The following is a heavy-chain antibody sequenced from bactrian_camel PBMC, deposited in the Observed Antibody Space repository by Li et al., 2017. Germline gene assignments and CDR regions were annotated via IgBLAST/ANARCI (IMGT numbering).Heavy chain of an antibody. D-gene: IGHD1*01. CDR1: GYTYKANC. CDR2: IRNDGTT. J-gene: IGHJ4*01. V-gene: IGHV3S53*01. Sequence: HVQLVESGGGSVQAGGSLRLACEISGYTYKANCMGWFRQAPGKEREGVASIRNDGTTNYADSAKGRFTISRVSAKNTMYLQMNSLKPDDSAMYYCAADWRFWEWCTLVRNEYNVWGQGTQVTVS. CDR3: AADWRFWEWCTLVRNEYNV.